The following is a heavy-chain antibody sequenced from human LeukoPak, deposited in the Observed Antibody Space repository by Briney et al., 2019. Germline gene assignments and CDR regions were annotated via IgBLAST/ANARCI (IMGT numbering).Heavy chain of an antibody. D-gene: IGHD2-15*01. J-gene: IGHJ6*02. CDR2: ITSDGSNK. V-gene: IGHV3-30*18. CDR1: GLTFNTHG. Sequence: GGSLRLSCAASGLTFNTHGMHWVRQAPGKGLQWVALITSDGSNKYYADSVKGRFTISRDNSKNTLYMEMNGLRAEDTAVYYCAKRGFCSGGSCYFYNMHIWGQGTTVTVSS. CDR3: AKRGFCSGGSCYFYNMHI.